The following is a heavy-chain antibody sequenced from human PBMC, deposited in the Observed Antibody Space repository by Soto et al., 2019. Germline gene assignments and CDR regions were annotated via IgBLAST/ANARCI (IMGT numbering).Heavy chain of an antibody. Sequence: GSLRLSCAASGFTFSSFAMTWVLHAPGSWLDCISGISGILCTTYDSDSVKGLFTISIDNSNNTLYLQMNNLRAEDSDVYYCEKDLVLLRTWGQGTQVTVSS. CDR1: GFTFSSFA. V-gene: IGHV3-23*01. CDR2: ISGILCTT. J-gene: IGHJ5*02. D-gene: IGHD3-10*01. CDR3: EKDLVLLRT.